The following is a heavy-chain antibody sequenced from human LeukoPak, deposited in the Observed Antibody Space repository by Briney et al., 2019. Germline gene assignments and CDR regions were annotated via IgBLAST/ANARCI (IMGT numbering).Heavy chain of an antibody. Sequence: GGSLRLSCAASGFTVNSNHMSWVRQAPGKGLEWVSVIYSGAGTFYADSVKGRFTISRDNAKNSLYLQMNSLRAEDTAVYYCARVLYSSSSVNAFDIWGQGTMVTVSS. CDR2: IYSGAGT. CDR1: GFTVNSNH. CDR3: ARVLYSSSSVNAFDI. J-gene: IGHJ3*02. D-gene: IGHD6-6*01. V-gene: IGHV3-53*01.